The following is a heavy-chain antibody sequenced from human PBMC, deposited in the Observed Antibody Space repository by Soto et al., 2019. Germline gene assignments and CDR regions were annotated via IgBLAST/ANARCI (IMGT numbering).Heavy chain of an antibody. Sequence: QVQLQQWGAGLLKPSETLSLTCAVYGGSFSGYYWSWIRQPPGKGLEWIGEINHSGSTNYNPSLKSRVTISVDTSKNQFSLKLSSVTAADTAVYYWARGGDYGYPYYYGMDVWGQGTTVTVSS. CDR2: INHSGST. J-gene: IGHJ6*02. D-gene: IGHD5-18*01. V-gene: IGHV4-34*01. CDR1: GGSFSGYY. CDR3: ARGGDYGYPYYYGMDV.